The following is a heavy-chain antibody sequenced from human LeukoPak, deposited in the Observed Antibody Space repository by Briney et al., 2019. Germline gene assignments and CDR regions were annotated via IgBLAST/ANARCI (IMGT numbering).Heavy chain of an antibody. CDR1: GGSISSYY. Sequence: PSETLSLTCTVSGGSISSYYWSWIRQPPGKGLEWIGYIYYSGSTNYNPSLKSRVTISVDTSKNQFSLKLSSVTAADTAVYYCARHRYSSSWYGEWGQGTLVTVSS. V-gene: IGHV4-59*08. D-gene: IGHD6-13*01. CDR3: ARHRYSSSWYGE. CDR2: IYYSGST. J-gene: IGHJ4*02.